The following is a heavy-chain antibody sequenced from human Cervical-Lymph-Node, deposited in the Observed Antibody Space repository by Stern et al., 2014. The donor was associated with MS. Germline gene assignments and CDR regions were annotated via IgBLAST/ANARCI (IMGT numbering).Heavy chain of an antibody. CDR3: ARAEFTIFGVVIIVHWFDH. CDR1: GGTFSSYA. Sequence: DQLVESGAEVKKPGSSVKVSCKASGGTFSSYAISWVRQAPGQGLEWMGGIIPIFGTANYAQKFQGRVTITADESTSTAYMEPSSLRSEDTAVYYCARAEFTIFGVVIIVHWFDHWGQGTLVTVSS. CDR2: IIPIFGTA. J-gene: IGHJ5*02. D-gene: IGHD3-3*01. V-gene: IGHV1-69*01.